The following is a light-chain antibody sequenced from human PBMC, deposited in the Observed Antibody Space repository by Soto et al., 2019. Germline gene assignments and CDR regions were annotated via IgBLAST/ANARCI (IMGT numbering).Light chain of an antibody. CDR3: CSYAGRYTYV. J-gene: IGLJ1*01. CDR2: GVS. CDR1: RSDIGSYNY. V-gene: IGLV2-14*01. Sequence: QSVLTQPASVSGSPGQSITISCSGTRSDIGSYNYVAWYQQFPGKTPKILIYGVSNRPSGVSSRFSGSKSGNTASLTISGLQAEDEADYYCCSYAGRYTYVFGTGTKLTVL.